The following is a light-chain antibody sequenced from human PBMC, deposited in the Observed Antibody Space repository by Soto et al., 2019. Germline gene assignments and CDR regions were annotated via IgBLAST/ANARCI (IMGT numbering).Light chain of an antibody. CDR2: EVS. CDR3: SSYAGSNNRV. V-gene: IGLV2-8*01. CDR1: RNDIGTYNL. J-gene: IGLJ1*01. Sequence: QSALTQPASVSESPGQSISISCGGGRNDIGTYNLVSWYQQHPGKAPKLIIYEVSKRPSGVPDRFSGSKSGNTASLTVSGLQAEDEADYYCSSYAGSNNRVFGTGTKVTVL.